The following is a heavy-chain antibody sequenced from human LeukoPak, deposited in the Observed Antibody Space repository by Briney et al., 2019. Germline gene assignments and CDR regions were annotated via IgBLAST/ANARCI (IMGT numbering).Heavy chain of an antibody. V-gene: IGHV4-34*01. CDR2: INHSGSI. CDR3: AKESCSGGSCYIFDC. CDR1: GGSFSGYY. Sequence: SETLSLTCGVSGGSFSGYYWSWIRQPPGKGLEWIGEINHSGSINYNPSLKSRVTISVDTPKNQFSLKLSSVTAADTAVYYCAKESCSGGSCYIFDCWGQGTLVTVSS. D-gene: IGHD2-15*01. J-gene: IGHJ4*02.